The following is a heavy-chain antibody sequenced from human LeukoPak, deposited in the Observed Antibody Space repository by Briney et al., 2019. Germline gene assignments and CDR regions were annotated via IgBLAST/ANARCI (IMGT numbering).Heavy chain of an antibody. J-gene: IGHJ4*02. CDR1: GFTFSDYH. D-gene: IGHD3-10*01. Sequence: PGGSLRLSCAASGFTFSDYHMTWIRQAPGKGLEWVSYISSNGNTIYYADSVKGRFTISRDNAKNSLSLQMNGLRAEDTAVYYCARWFYYGSGSFDYWGQGTLVTVSS. CDR3: ARWFYYGSGSFDY. CDR2: ISSNGNTI. V-gene: IGHV3-11*04.